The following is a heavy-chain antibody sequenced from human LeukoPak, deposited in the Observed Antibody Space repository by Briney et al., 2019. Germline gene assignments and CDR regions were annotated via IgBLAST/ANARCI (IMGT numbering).Heavy chain of an antibody. CDR2: INHSGST. V-gene: IGHV4-34*01. Sequence: PSETLSLTCAVYGGSFSGYYWSWIRQPPGKGLEWIGEINHSGSTNYNPSLKSRVTISVDTSKNQFSLKLSSVTAADTAVYYCARVGRWGELSLSPAYWGQETRVTVSS. CDR3: ARVGRWGELSLSPAY. D-gene: IGHD3-16*02. CDR1: GGSFSGYY. J-gene: IGHJ4*02.